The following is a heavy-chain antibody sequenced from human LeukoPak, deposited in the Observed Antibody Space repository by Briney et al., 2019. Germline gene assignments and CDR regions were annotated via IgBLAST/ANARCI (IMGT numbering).Heavy chain of an antibody. V-gene: IGHV3-33*01. Sequence: GGSLRLSCAASGFTFSSHGMHWVRLAPGKGLEWVALIWYDGSNKYYTDSVKGRFTISRDNSKNTLYLQMNSLTVEDTAVYYCARDRGASKHFDYWGLGTLVTVSS. J-gene: IGHJ4*02. CDR3: ARDRGASKHFDY. CDR2: IWYDGSNK. CDR1: GFTFSSHG. D-gene: IGHD3-10*01.